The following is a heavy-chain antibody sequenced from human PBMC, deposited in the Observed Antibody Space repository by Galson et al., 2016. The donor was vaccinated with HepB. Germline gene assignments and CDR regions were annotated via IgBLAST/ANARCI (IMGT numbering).Heavy chain of an antibody. CDR2: ISASGGTT. CDR1: GFIFSNFA. Sequence: SLRLSCAGSGFIFSNFAMSWVRQAPGKGLDWVSGISASGGTTYYADSVKGRFTISRDNSKNTVYLQMNSLRVEDTAIYYCAKMGGTRGYSNGFDSWGQGTLVSASS. D-gene: IGHD5-18*01. J-gene: IGHJ4*02. V-gene: IGHV3-23*01. CDR3: AKMGGTRGYSNGFDS.